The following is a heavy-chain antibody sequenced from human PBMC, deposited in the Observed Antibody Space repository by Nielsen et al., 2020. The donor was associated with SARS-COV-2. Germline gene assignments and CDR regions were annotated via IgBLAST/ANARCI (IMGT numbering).Heavy chain of an antibody. V-gene: IGHV1-69*10. D-gene: IGHD2-15*01. CDR1: GYTFTSYA. CDR2: IIPILGIA. J-gene: IGHJ6*02. Sequence: SVKVSCKASGYTFTSYAMNWVRQAPGQGLEWMGWIIPILGIANYAQKFQGRVTITADKSTSTAYMELSSLRSEDTAVYYCAREGCSGGSCPMDVWGQGTTVTVSS. CDR3: AREGCSGGSCPMDV.